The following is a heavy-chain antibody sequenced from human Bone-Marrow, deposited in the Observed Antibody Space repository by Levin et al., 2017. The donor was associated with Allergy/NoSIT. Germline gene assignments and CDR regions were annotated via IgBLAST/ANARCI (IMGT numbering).Heavy chain of an antibody. CDR3: AKEVSGTYYRGDYYYHGLDV. CDR2: VSNDGSNK. J-gene: IGHJ6*02. D-gene: IGHD3-10*01. CDR1: GFTFSNYG. V-gene: IGHV3-30*18. Sequence: GGSLRLSCAASGFTFSNYGMHWVRQAPGKGLEWVAVVSNDGSNKYYIDSVKGRFTLFRENSKNTLYLQMNSLRAEDTAVYYCAKEVSGTYYRGDYYYHGLDVWGQGTTVTVSS.